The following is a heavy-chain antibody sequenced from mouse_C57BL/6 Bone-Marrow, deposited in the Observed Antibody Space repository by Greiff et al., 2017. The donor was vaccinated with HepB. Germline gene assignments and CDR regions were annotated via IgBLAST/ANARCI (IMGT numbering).Heavy chain of an antibody. V-gene: IGHV14-3*01. CDR1: GFNIKNTY. CDR3: ARGVITTRYYYAMDY. Sequence: EVKLQESVAELVRPGASVKLSCTASGFNIKNTYMHWVKQRPEQGLEWIGRIDPANGNTKYAPKFQGKATITADTSSNTAYLQLSSLTSEDTAIYYCARGVITTRYYYAMDYWGQGTSVTVSS. D-gene: IGHD2-4*01. CDR2: IDPANGNT. J-gene: IGHJ4*01.